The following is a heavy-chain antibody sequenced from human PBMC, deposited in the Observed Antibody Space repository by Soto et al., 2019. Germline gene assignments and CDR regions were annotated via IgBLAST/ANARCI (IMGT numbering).Heavy chain of an antibody. Sequence: ASVKVSCKASGYTFTSYGISWVRQAPGQGLEWMGWISAYNGNTNYAQKLQGRVTMTTDTSTSTAYMELRSLRAEDTAVYYCARDYDSSGYPTYGMDVWGQGTTVT. CDR3: ARDYDSSGYPTYGMDV. V-gene: IGHV1-18*01. D-gene: IGHD3-22*01. J-gene: IGHJ6*02. CDR1: GYTFTSYG. CDR2: ISAYNGNT.